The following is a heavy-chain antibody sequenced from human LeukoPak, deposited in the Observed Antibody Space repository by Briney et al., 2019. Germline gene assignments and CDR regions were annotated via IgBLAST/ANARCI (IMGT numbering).Heavy chain of an antibody. Sequence: PSETLSLTCTVSGGSISSYYWSWIRQPARKGLEWIGRIYTSGSTNYNPSLKSRVTMSVDTSKNQFSLKLSSVTAADTAVYYCASHSFGVVISDAFDIWGQGTMVTVSS. CDR2: IYTSGST. D-gene: IGHD3-3*01. V-gene: IGHV4-4*07. J-gene: IGHJ3*02. CDR3: ASHSFGVVISDAFDI. CDR1: GGSISSYY.